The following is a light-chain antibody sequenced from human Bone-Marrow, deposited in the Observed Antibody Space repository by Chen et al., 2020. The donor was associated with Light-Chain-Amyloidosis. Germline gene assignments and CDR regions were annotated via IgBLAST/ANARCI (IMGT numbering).Light chain of an antibody. CDR3: QSYQGSSQGV. J-gene: IGLJ3*02. Sequence: NFMLTQPHSVSESPGKTVIISCTRSSGSIDTNYVQWYQQRPGSSPTTVIYQDDQRPSGVPDRFSGSIDRSSNSASLTLSGLKTEDEADYYCQSYQGSSQGVFGGVTKLTVL. CDR2: QDD. V-gene: IGLV6-57*01. CDR1: SGSIDTNY.